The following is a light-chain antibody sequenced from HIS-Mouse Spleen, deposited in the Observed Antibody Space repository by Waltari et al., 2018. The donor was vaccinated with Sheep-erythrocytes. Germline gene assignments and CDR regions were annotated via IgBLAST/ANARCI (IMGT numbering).Light chain of an antibody. Sequence: QSALTQPRSVSGSPGQSVTISCTGTSSDVGGSNYGSWYQHHPGKAPKLMIYDVSKRPSGVPDRFSGSKSGNTASLTISGLQAEDEADYYCCSYAGSYTLVFGGGTKLTVL. J-gene: IGLJ2*01. CDR2: DVS. CDR3: CSYAGSYTLV. V-gene: IGLV2-11*01. CDR1: SSDVGGSNY.